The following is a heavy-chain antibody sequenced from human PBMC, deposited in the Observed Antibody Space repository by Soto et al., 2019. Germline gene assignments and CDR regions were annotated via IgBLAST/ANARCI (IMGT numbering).Heavy chain of an antibody. Sequence: PSETLSLTCTVSGASVGSSSYYWGWIRQPPGKGLEWIGSIYYSGSTYYNPSLKSRVTISVDTSKNQFSLKLSSVTAADTAVYYCARHTPAISISDHWGQGTLVTVSS. D-gene: IGHD2-15*01. J-gene: IGHJ4*02. CDR1: GASVGSSSYY. V-gene: IGHV4-39*01. CDR3: ARHTPAISISDH. CDR2: IYYSGST.